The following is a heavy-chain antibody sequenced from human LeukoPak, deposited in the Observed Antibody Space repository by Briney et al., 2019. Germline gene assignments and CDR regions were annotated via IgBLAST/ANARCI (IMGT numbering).Heavy chain of an antibody. Sequence: GASVKVSCKASGYTFSGYYIHWVRQAPGQGLEWVGWINPHSGYTKFAQKFQGRVTMTRDTSSSTASMELKRLASDDTAVYYCARAEISVTTGDLDLWGQRVLVIVSS. CDR2: INPHSGYT. D-gene: IGHD4-17*01. CDR3: ARAEISVTTGDLDL. CDR1: GYTFSGYY. J-gene: IGHJ5*02. V-gene: IGHV1-2*02.